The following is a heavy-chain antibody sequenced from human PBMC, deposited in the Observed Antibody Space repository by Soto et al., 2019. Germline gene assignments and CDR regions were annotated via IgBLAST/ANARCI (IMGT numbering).Heavy chain of an antibody. D-gene: IGHD3-22*01. Sequence: GGSLRLSCAASGFTFRPFWMHWVRQAPGKGLVWLSHINSDGSTIVYADSVKGRFTISRDNAKNTLYLQMNSLRVEDSAVYYCARGITYYYDSSGYFFDYWGQGTLVTVSS. CDR2: INSDGSTI. V-gene: IGHV3-74*01. CDR3: ARGITYYYDSSGYFFDY. J-gene: IGHJ4*02. CDR1: GFTFRPFW.